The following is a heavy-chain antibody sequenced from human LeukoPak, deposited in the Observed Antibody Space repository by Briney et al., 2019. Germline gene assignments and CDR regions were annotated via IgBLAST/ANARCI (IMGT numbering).Heavy chain of an antibody. CDR3: ARTTCFTASGYGY. D-gene: IGHD5-18*01. J-gene: IGHJ4*02. CDR1: GYTLTNDL. V-gene: IGHV1-8*03. Sequence: ASVTVSFKPSGYTLTNDLMHSVRRATGQGLEWMGWMNPNNGDSGYAQKFQGRVTITRDTSISTSYMELRSLRSDDTAVYFYARTTCFTASGYGYWGKGTLVTVSS. CDR2: MNPNNGDS.